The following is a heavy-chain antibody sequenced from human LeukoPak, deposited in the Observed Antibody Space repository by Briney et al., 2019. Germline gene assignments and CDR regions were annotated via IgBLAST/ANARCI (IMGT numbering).Heavy chain of an antibody. Sequence: SETLSLTCTVSGDSVSSTRYYWGWIRQPPGQGLEWMGSIYYSGTTYYNPSLNSRVTILLDMSKNQFSLRLTSVTAADTAVYYCARYSYGGEDWFDPWGQGTLVTVSS. CDR3: ARYSYGGEDWFDP. V-gene: IGHV4-39*01. CDR2: IYYSGTT. CDR1: GDSVSSTRYY. J-gene: IGHJ5*02. D-gene: IGHD3-16*01.